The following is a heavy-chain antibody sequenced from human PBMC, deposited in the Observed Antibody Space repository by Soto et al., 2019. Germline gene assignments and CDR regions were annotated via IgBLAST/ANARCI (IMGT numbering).Heavy chain of an antibody. J-gene: IGHJ4*02. V-gene: IGHV3-30-3*01. CDR3: ARDRGYRGYAHGGFDY. D-gene: IGHD5-12*01. CDR2: ISYDGSNK. CDR1: GFTFSSYA. Sequence: GGSLRLSCAASGFTFSSYAMHWVRKAPGKGLEWVAVISYDGSNKYYADSVKGRFTISRDNSKNTLYLQMNSLRAEDTAVYYCARDRGYRGYAHGGFDYWGQGTLVTVSS.